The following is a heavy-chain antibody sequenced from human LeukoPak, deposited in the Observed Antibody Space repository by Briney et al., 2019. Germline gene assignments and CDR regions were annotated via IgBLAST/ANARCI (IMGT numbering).Heavy chain of an antibody. CDR3: AGRGDYYYGMDV. D-gene: IGHD5-12*01. CDR1: GVNFSSYW. V-gene: IGHV3-7*01. Sequence: GGSLRLSCAASGVNFSSYWMSWVRQAPGKGLEWVANIKQDGSEKYYVDSVKGRFTISRDNAKNSLYLQMNSLRAEDTAVYYCAGRGDYYYGMDVWGQGTTVTVSS. CDR2: IKQDGSEK. J-gene: IGHJ6*02.